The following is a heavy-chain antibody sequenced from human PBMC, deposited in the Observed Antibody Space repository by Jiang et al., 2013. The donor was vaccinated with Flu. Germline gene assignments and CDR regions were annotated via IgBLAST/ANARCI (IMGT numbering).Heavy chain of an antibody. J-gene: IGHJ4*02. V-gene: IGHV1-46*03. Sequence: EWMGIINPSGGSTSYAQKFQGRVTMTRDTSTSTVYMELSSLRSEDTAVYYCAREGFPMVRGVIIPWGYWGQGTLVTVSS. D-gene: IGHD3-10*01. CDR2: INPSGGST. CDR3: AREGFPMVRGVIIPWGY.